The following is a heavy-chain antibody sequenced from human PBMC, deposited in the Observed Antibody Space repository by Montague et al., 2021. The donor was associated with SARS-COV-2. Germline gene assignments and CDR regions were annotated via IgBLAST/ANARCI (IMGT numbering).Heavy chain of an antibody. CDR1: GFSLSTSGMC. D-gene: IGHD2-15*01. V-gene: IGHV2-70*01. CDR3: ARIGRDITARYYSGMDV. Sequence: PALVKPTQTLTLTCTFSGFSLSTSGMCVSWIRQPPGKALEWLALIFWDDAKYYIPSLRTRLTITKDTSKNQVVLTMTNMDLVDTATYYCARIGRDITARYYSGMDVWGQGTTVTVSS. J-gene: IGHJ6*02. CDR2: IFWDDAK.